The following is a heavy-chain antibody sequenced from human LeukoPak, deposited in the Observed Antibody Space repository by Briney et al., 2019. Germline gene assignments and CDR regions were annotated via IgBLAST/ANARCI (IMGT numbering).Heavy chain of an antibody. D-gene: IGHD2-15*01. CDR1: GGTFSSYA. J-gene: IGHJ6*04. CDR2: IIPIFGTA. CDR3: ARANCSGGSCYSEYYYGMDV. Sequence: ASVKVSCKAPGGTFSSYAISWVRQAPGQGLEWMGGIIPIFGTANYAQKFQGRVTITADESTSTAYMELSSLRSEDTAVYYCARANCSGGSCYSEYYYGMDVWGKGTTVTVSS. V-gene: IGHV1-69*13.